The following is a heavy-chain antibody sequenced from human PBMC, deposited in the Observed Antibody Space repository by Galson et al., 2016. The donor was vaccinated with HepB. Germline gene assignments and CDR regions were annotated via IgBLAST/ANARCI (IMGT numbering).Heavy chain of an antibody. CDR3: ARTRGTGLFDS. V-gene: IGHV4-30-4*01. Sequence: SQTLSLTCNVNVVSIRSAIYYLRLILQPPGTVMYWIWSIYYRGNTKPNPALKRRVILSLATPKNQFSLKLSSVTAADTAVYYCARTRGTGLFDSWGQGTLVTVSP. J-gene: IGHJ4*02. CDR2: IYYRGNT. D-gene: IGHD1-1*01. CDR1: VVSIRSAIYY.